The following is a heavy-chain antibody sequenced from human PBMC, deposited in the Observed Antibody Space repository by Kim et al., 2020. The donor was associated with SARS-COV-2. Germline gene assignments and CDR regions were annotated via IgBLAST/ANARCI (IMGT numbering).Heavy chain of an antibody. CDR2: IIPIFGTA. Sequence: SVKVSCKASGGTFSSYAISWVRQAPGQGLEWMGGIIPIFGTANYAQKFQGRVTITADESTSTAYMELSSLRSEDTAVYYCARGLGRQQLATYFDYWGQGTLVTVSS. CDR1: GGTFSSYA. J-gene: IGHJ4*02. V-gene: IGHV1-69*13. D-gene: IGHD6-6*01. CDR3: ARGLGRQQLATYFDY.